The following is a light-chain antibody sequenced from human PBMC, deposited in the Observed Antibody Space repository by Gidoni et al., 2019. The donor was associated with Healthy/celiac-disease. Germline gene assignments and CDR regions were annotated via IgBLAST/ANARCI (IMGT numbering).Light chain of an antibody. CDR2: AAS. CDR1: QSISSY. J-gene: IGKJ4*01. V-gene: IGKV1-39*01. Sequence: DIQMNPSPSSLSASVGDRVTITCRASQSISSYLNWDQQKPGKAPKLLIYAASSLQSGVPSRFSCSGSGTDFTLTISSLQPEDFATYYCQQSYSTPHFGGGTKVEIK. CDR3: QQSYSTPH.